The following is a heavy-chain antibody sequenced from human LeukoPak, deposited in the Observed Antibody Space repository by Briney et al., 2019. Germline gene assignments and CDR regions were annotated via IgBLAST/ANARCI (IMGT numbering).Heavy chain of an antibody. CDR2: MPFSSSTI. CDR1: GFTFSTYS. J-gene: IGHJ4*02. D-gene: IGHD6-13*01. Sequence: PGGSLRLSCAASGFTFSTYSMNWVRQAPGKGLEWVSYMPFSSSTIYYADSVKGRFTISRDNAKNSLYLQMNSLRAEDTAVYYSARGYSSSWYFVFDYWGQGTLVTVSS. V-gene: IGHV3-48*01. CDR3: ARGYSSSWYFVFDY.